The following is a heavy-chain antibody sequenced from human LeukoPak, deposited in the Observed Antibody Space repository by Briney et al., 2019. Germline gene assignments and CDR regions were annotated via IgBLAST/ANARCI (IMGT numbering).Heavy chain of an antibody. Sequence: GGSLRLSCAASGVTFSIYAMTWVRQAPGKGLEWVSAISGSGDRTYYADSVKGRFTISRDNSRNTLSLQMNSLRAEDTAVYYCAKDWGEHWCDPWGQGTLVTVSS. CDR3: AKDWGEHWCDP. V-gene: IGHV3-23*01. J-gene: IGHJ5*02. CDR1: GVTFSIYA. CDR2: ISGSGDRT. D-gene: IGHD3-16*01.